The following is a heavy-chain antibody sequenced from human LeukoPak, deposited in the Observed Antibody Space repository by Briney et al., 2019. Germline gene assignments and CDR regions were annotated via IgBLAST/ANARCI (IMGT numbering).Heavy chain of an antibody. J-gene: IGHJ4*02. CDR1: GYTFTGYY. CDR2: ISAYNGNT. CDR3: ARVSPYGAFDY. Sequence: ASVKVSCKASGYTFTGYYMHWVRQAPGQGLEWMGWISAYNGNTNYAQKLQGRVTMTTDTSTSTAYMELRSLRSDDTAVYYCARVSPYGAFDYWGQGTLVTVSS. D-gene: IGHD4-17*01. V-gene: IGHV1-18*04.